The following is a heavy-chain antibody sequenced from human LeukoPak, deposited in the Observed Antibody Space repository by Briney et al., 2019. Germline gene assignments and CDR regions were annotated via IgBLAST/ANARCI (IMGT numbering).Heavy chain of an antibody. CDR3: GRTPDLGAHAAFDI. J-gene: IGHJ3*02. Sequence: SETLSLTCTVSGGSISSSSYYWGWIRQPPGKGLEWIGSIYYSGSTYYNPSLKSRVTISVDTSKNQFSLKLTSVTAADTAVYYCGRTPDLGAHAAFDIWGQGTMVTVSS. CDR2: IYYSGST. D-gene: IGHD6-6*01. CDR1: GGSISSSSYY. V-gene: IGHV4-39*01.